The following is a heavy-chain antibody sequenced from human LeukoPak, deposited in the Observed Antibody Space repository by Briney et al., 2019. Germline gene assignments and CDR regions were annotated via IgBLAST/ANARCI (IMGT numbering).Heavy chain of an antibody. CDR2: IYHSGST. Sequence: SETLSLTCTVSGYSISSGYYWGWIRQPPGKGLEWIGSIYHSGSTYYNPSLKSRVTISVDTSKNQFSLELSSVTAADTAVYYCATSVCSSTSCYRNFDYWGQGTLVTVS. D-gene: IGHD2-2*01. J-gene: IGHJ4*02. CDR3: ATSVCSSTSCYRNFDY. V-gene: IGHV4-38-2*02. CDR1: GYSISSGYY.